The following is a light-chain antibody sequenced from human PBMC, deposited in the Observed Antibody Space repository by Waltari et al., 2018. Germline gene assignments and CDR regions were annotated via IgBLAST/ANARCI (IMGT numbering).Light chain of an antibody. CDR3: AAWDDSLNGLYV. CDR1: RSNIGSNT. Sequence: QSVLTQPPSASGTPGQRVTISCSGSRSNIGSNTENWYQQLPGTTPQLLIYSNNQRPSGVPYRFPASNSCTSASLAISGLQSEDEAAYYCAAWDDSLNGLYVFGTGTKVTVL. CDR2: SNN. V-gene: IGLV1-44*01. J-gene: IGLJ1*01.